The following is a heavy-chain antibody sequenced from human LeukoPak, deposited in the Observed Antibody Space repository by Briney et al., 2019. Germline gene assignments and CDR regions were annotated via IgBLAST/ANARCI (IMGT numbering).Heavy chain of an antibody. V-gene: IGHV4-31*03. J-gene: IGHJ4*02. CDR1: GGSISSGGYY. CDR3: ARSSSSASTAFDY. Sequence: SETLSLTCTVSGGSISSGGYYWSWIRQHPGKGLEWIGYFYYSGSTYYNPSLKSRVTISVDTSKNQFSLKLSSVTAADTAVYYCARSSSSASTAFDYWGQGTLVTVSS. CDR2: FYYSGST. D-gene: IGHD6-6*01.